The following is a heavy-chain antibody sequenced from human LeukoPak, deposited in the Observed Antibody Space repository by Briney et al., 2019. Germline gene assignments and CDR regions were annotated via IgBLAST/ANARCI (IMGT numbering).Heavy chain of an antibody. CDR3: ARETSQKGAHYMDV. Sequence: SETLSLTCTVSGGSISSYYWSWIRQPPGKGLKWIGNIYYSGYTTYSPSLRSRVTISVDTSKDQFSLKLSSVTAADTAVYYCARETSQKGAHYMDVWGKGTTITISS. J-gene: IGHJ6*03. V-gene: IGHV4-59*01. CDR1: GGSISSYY. CDR2: IYYSGYT. D-gene: IGHD3-16*01.